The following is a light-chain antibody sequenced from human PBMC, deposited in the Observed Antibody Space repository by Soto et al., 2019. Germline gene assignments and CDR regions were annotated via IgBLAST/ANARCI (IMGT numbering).Light chain of an antibody. CDR1: NNDVANYNL. V-gene: IGLV2-23*01. CDR3: CSYAGSRSWV. Sequence: QSALTQPASVSGSPGQSITISCTGTNNDVANYNLVSWYQQHPGQAPKLRIYEGSKRPSGVSNRFSGSKSANTASLTISGLQAEDEADYYCCSYAGSRSWVFGGGNKLTVL. J-gene: IGLJ3*02. CDR2: EGS.